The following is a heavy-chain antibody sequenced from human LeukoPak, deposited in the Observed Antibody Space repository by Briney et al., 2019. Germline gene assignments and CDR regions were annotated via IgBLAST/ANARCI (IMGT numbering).Heavy chain of an antibody. CDR3: ARDPRIKARLPPDY. J-gene: IGHJ4*02. Sequence: RSLRLSCAASGFTFSSYAMHWVRQAPGKGLEWVAVISYDGSNKYYADSVKGRFTISRDNSKNTLYLQMNSLRAEDTAVYYCARDPRIKARLPPDYWGQGTLVTVSS. CDR1: GFTFSSYA. V-gene: IGHV3-30-3*01. D-gene: IGHD3-10*01. CDR2: ISYDGSNK.